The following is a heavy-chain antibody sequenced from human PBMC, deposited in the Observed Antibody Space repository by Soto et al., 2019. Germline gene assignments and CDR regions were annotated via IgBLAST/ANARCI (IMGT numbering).Heavy chain of an antibody. Sequence: QVQLQESGPGLVKPSQTLSLTCTVSGGSISSGGYYWSWIRQHPGKGLEWIGYIYYSGSTYYNPSLKSRVTISVDTSKNQFSLKLSSVTAADTAVYYCARGGPRRRITGTTVFRYYFDYWGQGTLVTVSS. D-gene: IGHD1-7*01. CDR3: ARGGPRRRITGTTVFRYYFDY. J-gene: IGHJ4*02. CDR2: IYYSGST. CDR1: GGSISSGGYY. V-gene: IGHV4-31*03.